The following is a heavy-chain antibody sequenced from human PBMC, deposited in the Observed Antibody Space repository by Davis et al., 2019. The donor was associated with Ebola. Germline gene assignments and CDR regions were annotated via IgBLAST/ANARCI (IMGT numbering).Heavy chain of an antibody. CDR2: INHSGST. V-gene: IGHV4-34*01. J-gene: IGHJ4*02. D-gene: IGHD4-17*01. Sequence: SETLSLTCAVYGGSFSGYYWSWIRQPPGKGLEWIGEINHSGSTNYNPSLKSRVTISVDTSKNQFSLKLSSVTAADTAVYYCARANGGTVTTWFRYWGQGTLVTVSS. CDR3: ARANGGTVTTWFRY. CDR1: GGSFSGYY.